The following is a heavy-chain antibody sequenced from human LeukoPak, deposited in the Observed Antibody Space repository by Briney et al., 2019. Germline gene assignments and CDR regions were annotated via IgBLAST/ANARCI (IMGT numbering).Heavy chain of an antibody. D-gene: IGHD3-10*01. CDR2: ISSSSSYI. CDR1: GFTFSSYS. Sequence: GGSLRLSCAASGFTFSSYSMNWVRQAPGKGLEWVSSISSSSSYIYYADSAKGRFTISRDNAKNSLYLQMNSLRAEDTAVYYCARVRGGAFDIWGQGTMVTVSS. V-gene: IGHV3-21*01. CDR3: ARVRGGAFDI. J-gene: IGHJ3*02.